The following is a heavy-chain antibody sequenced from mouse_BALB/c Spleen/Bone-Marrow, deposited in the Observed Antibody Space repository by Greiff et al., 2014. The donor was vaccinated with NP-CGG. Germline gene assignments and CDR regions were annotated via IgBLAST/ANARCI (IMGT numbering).Heavy chain of an antibody. CDR3: ATMITDWYFDV. Sequence: VQLQQPGAELVKPGASVKLSCTASGFNFKDTYMHWVKQRPEQGLEWIGRIDPANGNTKYDPKFQGKATITADTSSNTAYLQLSSLTSEDTAVYYCATMITDWYFDVWGPGTTVTVSS. CDR1: GFNFKDTY. D-gene: IGHD2-4*01. J-gene: IGHJ1*01. CDR2: IDPANGNT. V-gene: IGHV14-3*02.